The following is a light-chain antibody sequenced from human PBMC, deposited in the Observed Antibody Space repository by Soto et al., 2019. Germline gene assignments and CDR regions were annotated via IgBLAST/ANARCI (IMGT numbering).Light chain of an antibody. CDR2: ATS. CDR3: QQYNKWPLFT. CDR1: QSVGNN. Sequence: EIVLTQSPATLSVSPGERATLSCRASQSVGNNFAWYQQKPGQAPRLLIFATSTRATGVPARFSGSGSGTEFTLTISSLQSEDFGFYYCQQYNKWPLFTFGPGTRVDMK. J-gene: IGKJ3*01. V-gene: IGKV3-15*01.